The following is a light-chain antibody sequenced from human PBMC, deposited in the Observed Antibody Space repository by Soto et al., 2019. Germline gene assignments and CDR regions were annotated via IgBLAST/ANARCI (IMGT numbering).Light chain of an antibody. CDR3: QQYGSSPRT. Sequence: IVFTQSRGARCLSAVEVSSRSCIASQSFSSSYLAWYQEKPGQAPRLLIYAASSRATGISDKFSGSGSGTDFTLTISRLEPEDFAVYYCQQYGSSPRTFGQGTKVDIK. V-gene: IGKV3-20*01. J-gene: IGKJ1*01. CDR1: QSFSSSY. CDR2: AAS.